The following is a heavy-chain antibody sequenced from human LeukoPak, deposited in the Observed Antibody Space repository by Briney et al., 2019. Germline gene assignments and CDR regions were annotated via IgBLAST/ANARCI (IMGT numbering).Heavy chain of an antibody. V-gene: IGHV3-48*01. CDR1: GFTFSSYS. D-gene: IGHD2-21*02. CDR2: ISSSSSTI. J-gene: IGHJ3*02. Sequence: GGSLRLSCAASGFTFSSYSMNWVRQAPGKGLEWVSYISSSSSTIYYADSVKGRFTISRDNAKNLLYLQMNSLRAEDTAVYYCARVPHIVVVTAIPDAFDIWGQGAMVTVSS. CDR3: ARVPHIVVVTAIPDAFDI.